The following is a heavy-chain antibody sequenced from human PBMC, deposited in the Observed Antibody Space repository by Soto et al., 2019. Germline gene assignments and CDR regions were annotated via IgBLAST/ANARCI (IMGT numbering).Heavy chain of an antibody. CDR2: IYYSGST. D-gene: IGHD2-2*01. CDR3: ARGVASSPYYFDY. CDR1: CGSISSYY. Sequence: SETLSLTCTVSCGSISSYYWSWIRQPPGKGLEWIGYIYYSGSTNYNPSLKSRVTISVDTSKNQFSLKLSSVTAADTAVYYCARGVASSPYYFDYWGQGTLVTVSS. J-gene: IGHJ4*02. V-gene: IGHV4-59*01.